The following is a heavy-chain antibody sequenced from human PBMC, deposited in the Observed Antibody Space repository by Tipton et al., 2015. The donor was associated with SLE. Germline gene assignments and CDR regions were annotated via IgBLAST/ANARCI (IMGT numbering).Heavy chain of an antibody. V-gene: IGHV3-74*01. CDR3: ARSLTGDGYNYYYGMDV. CDR2: LKGDGSTT. CDR1: GFTFSIFW. J-gene: IGHJ6*02. D-gene: IGHD7-27*01. Sequence: GSLRLSCAASGFTFSIFWMHWFRQAPGKGLVWLSRLKGDGSTTDFDYPDSVKGRFTISRDTSRNTLYLQMNSLKTEDSAVYFCARSLTGDGYNYYYGMDVWGQGTTVTVSS.